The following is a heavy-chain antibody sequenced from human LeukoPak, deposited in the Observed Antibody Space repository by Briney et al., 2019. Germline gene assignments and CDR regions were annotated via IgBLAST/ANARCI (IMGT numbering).Heavy chain of an antibody. Sequence: ASVKVSCKAPGYTFTDYNMHWVRQAPGQGLEWMGWINPNSGGTNYPQKFQGRVTMTRDTSISTAYMELSRLRSDDTAVYFCAILPTVTLGFDYWGQGTLVTVSS. CDR1: GYTFTDYN. J-gene: IGHJ4*02. CDR2: INPNSGGT. D-gene: IGHD4-17*01. CDR3: AILPTVTLGFDY. V-gene: IGHV1-2*02.